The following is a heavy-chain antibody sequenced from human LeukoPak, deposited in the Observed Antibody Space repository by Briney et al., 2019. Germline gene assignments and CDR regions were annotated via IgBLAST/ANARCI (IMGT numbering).Heavy chain of an antibody. D-gene: IGHD2-21*01. J-gene: IGHJ4*02. Sequence: GGSLRLSCAASGFSVRGSLMNWVRQAPGKGLEWVSLLSNTENSFYADSVKGRFTLSRDISNNTLYLHMHSLRGEDTAVYFCARAIGVVDCGTQTCYPYHFDKWGRGTLVTVSS. CDR1: GFSVRGSL. CDR3: ARAIGVVDCGTQTCYPYHFDK. V-gene: IGHV3-66*01. CDR2: LSNTENS.